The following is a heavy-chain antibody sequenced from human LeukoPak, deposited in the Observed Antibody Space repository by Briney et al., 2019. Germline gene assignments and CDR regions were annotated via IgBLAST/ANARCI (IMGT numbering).Heavy chain of an antibody. CDR2: INWNGGST. CDR3: ASGGIYYGAAFDF. CDR1: GFTFSSYS. J-gene: IGHJ4*02. Sequence: GGSLRLSCAASGFTFSSYSMNWVRQAPGKGLAWVSGINWNGGSTGYADSVKGRFTISRDNAKNSLYLQMNSLRAEDTALYYCASGGIYYGAAFDFWGQGSLVTVSA. D-gene: IGHD1-26*01. V-gene: IGHV3-20*04.